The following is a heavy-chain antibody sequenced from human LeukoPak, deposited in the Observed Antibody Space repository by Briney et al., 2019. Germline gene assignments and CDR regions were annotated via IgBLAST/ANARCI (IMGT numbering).Heavy chain of an antibody. V-gene: IGHV3-48*03. CDR1: GFTFSSYE. CDR3: AGPYYYYYYMDV. J-gene: IGHJ6*03. CDR2: ISSSGSTI. Sequence: PGGSLRLSCAASGFTFSSYEMNWVRQAQGKWLEWVSYISSSGSTIYYADSVKGRFTISRDNAKNSLYLQMNSLRAEDTAVYYCAGPYYYYYYMDVWGKGTTVTVSS.